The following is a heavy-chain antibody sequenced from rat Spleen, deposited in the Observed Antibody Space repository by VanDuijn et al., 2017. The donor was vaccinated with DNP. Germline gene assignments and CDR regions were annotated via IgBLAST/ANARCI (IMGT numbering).Heavy chain of an antibody. D-gene: IGHD5-1*01. CDR2: ITNTGHNT. Sequence: EVQLVESGGGLVQPGTSLKLSCVVSGFTFNNYWMTWIRQAPGKGLEWVASITNTGHNTYYPDPVKGRFTISRDNAKSTLYLQMNSLRSEDTATYYCTNDWELYYWGQGVMVTVSS. CDR1: GFTFNNYW. CDR3: TNDWELYY. J-gene: IGHJ2*01. V-gene: IGHV5-31*01.